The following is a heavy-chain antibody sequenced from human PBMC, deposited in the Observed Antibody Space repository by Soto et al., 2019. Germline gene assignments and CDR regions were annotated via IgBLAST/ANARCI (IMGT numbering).Heavy chain of an antibody. CDR1: GFTFSSYS. CDR2: ISSSSSYI. D-gene: IGHD3-22*01. J-gene: IGHJ4*02. CDR3: ARLSNYYDSSGYYRDY. V-gene: IGHV3-21*01. Sequence: GGSLRLSCAASGFTFSSYSMNWVRQAPGKGLEWVSSISSSSSYIYYADSVKGRFTISRDNAKNSLYLQMNSLRAEDTAVYYCARLSNYYDSSGYYRDYWGQGTLVTVSS.